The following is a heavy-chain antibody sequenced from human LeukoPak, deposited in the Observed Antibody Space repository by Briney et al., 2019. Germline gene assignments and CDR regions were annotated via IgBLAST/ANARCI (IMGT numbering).Heavy chain of an antibody. Sequence: SYTLSLTCTVSGGSISSYYWSWIQQPPGKGLEWIGCINYSGNSNYNHSLKSRVTIYVDTSKNQFSLKLSSVTAADTPVYYCARRDSSGYYSDWGQGTLVTVSS. CDR2: INYSGNS. CDR3: ARRDSSGYYSD. CDR1: GGSISSYY. D-gene: IGHD3-22*01. V-gene: IGHV4-59*08. J-gene: IGHJ4*02.